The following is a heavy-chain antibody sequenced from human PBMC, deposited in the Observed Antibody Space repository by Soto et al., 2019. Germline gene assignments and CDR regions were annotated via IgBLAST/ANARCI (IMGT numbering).Heavy chain of an antibody. Sequence: EVQLLESGGGLVQPGGSLRLSCAASGFTFSSYAMSWVRQAPGKGLEWVSAISGSGGSTYYADSVKGRFTISRDNSKNTLHLQMNSLRAEDTAVYYCAKDAYYDFWSGYHYFDYWGQGTLVTVSS. D-gene: IGHD3-3*01. J-gene: IGHJ4*02. CDR1: GFTFSSYA. CDR3: AKDAYYDFWSGYHYFDY. CDR2: ISGSGGST. V-gene: IGHV3-23*01.